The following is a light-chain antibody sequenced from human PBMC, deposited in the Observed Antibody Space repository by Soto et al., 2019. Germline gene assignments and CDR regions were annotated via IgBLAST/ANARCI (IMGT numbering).Light chain of an antibody. CDR1: SSDVGGYNY. Sequence: QSALTQPASVSGSPGQSITISCTGTSSDVGGYNYVSWYQQHPGKAPKLMIYDVSNRPSGVSNRFSGSKSGNTASLTISGLLAVDEADYYCSSYTSSSTVYVFGTGTKVTVL. CDR3: SSYTSSSTVYV. CDR2: DVS. V-gene: IGLV2-14*01. J-gene: IGLJ1*01.